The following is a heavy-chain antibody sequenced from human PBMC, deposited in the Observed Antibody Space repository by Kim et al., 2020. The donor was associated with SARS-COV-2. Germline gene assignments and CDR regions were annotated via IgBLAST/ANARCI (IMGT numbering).Heavy chain of an antibody. CDR3: ARVSLVGAAAPWFDP. Sequence: PALKSRVTISVDTSKTQFSRKLSSVTAADTAVYYCARVSLVGAAAPWFDPWGQGTLVTVSS. D-gene: IGHD2-2*01. J-gene: IGHJ5*02. V-gene: IGHV4-30-2*05.